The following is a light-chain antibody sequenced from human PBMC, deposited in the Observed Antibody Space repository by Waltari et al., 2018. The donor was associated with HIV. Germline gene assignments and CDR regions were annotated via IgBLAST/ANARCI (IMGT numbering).Light chain of an antibody. CDR2: DVN. J-gene: IGLJ3*02. CDR3: CSYAGSNSWV. Sequence: QAALTQPAPVSGSPGQSITLSFSGISCDLGRCHLCSWYDQDPGKAPKLMIYDVNKRPSGVSNRFSGSKSGNTASLTISGLQAEDEADYYCCSYAGSNSWVFGGGTKLTVL. CDR1: SCDLGRCHL. V-gene: IGLV2-23*02.